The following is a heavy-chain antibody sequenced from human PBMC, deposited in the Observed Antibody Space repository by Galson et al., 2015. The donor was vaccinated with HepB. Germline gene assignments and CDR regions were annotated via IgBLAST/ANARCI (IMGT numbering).Heavy chain of an antibody. J-gene: IGHJ4*02. D-gene: IGHD3-22*01. Sequence: ETLSLTCTVSGDSISSSNYYWGWIRQPPGKGLEWIGTIYYSGSTYNNPSLKSRVTISIDTSKNQFSLKLSSVTAADTAGYYCARCNPPGMHYFDSGGYPDYWGQGTPVTVSS. CDR1: GDSISSSNYY. CDR2: IYYSGST. V-gene: IGHV4-39*07. CDR3: ARCNPPGMHYFDSGGYPDY.